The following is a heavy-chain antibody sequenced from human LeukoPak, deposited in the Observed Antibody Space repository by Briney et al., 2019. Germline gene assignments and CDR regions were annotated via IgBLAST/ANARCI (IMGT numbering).Heavy chain of an antibody. CDR1: GFTFNDYY. D-gene: IGHD6-19*01. Sequence: GGSLRLSCAASGFTFNDYYMSWIRQAPGKGLEWVSYISSSSSYTNYADSVKGRFTISRDNAKNSLYLQMNSLRAEDTAVYYCARGGYSSGWYDYFDYWRPGTLVTVSS. CDR3: ARGGYSSGWYDYFDY. J-gene: IGHJ4*02. CDR2: ISSSSSYT. V-gene: IGHV3-11*06.